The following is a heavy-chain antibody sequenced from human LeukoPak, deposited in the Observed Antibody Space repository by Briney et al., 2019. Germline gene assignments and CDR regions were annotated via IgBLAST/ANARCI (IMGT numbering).Heavy chain of an antibody. Sequence: PGGSLRLSCAASGFTFSSYAMSWVRQAPGKGLEWVSAISGSGGSTYYADSVKGRFTISRDNSKNTLYLQMNSLRVEDTAVYYCARGVSNGDGPWGQGTLVTVSS. CDR3: ARGVSNGDGP. CDR2: ISGSGGST. D-gene: IGHD2-8*01. CDR1: GFTFSSYA. J-gene: IGHJ5*02. V-gene: IGHV3-23*01.